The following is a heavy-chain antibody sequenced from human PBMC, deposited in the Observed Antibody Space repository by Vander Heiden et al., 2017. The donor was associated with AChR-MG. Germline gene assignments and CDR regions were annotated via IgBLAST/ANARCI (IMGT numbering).Heavy chain of an antibody. CDR2: IYRDDPT. CDR3: ARGGATTGKKGYFDF. J-gene: IGHJ4*02. CDR1: GFSVSSNY. V-gene: IGHV3-53*02. Sequence: DVQLVETGGGLIQPGGSLRLSCAASGFSVSSNYMNWVRQAPGKGLEWVSVIYRDDPTYVADSVKGRFTISRDNSKNRVYLQMNRLRAEDTAVYYCARGGATTGKKGYFDFWGQGTLVTVSS. D-gene: IGHD1-1*01.